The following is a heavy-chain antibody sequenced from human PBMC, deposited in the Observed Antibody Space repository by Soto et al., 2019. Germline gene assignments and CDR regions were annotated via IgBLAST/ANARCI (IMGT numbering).Heavy chain of an antibody. J-gene: IGHJ6*02. CDR2: INAGNGNT. CDR1: GYTFTSYA. V-gene: IGHV1-3*01. Sequence: GASVKVSCTASGYTFTSYAMHWVRQAPGQRLEWMGWINAGNGNTKYSQKFQGRVTITRDTSASTAYMELSSLRSEDTAVYYCARENVGNYYYYYGMDVWGQGTTVTVSS. CDR3: ARENVGNYYYYYGMDV. D-gene: IGHD7-27*01.